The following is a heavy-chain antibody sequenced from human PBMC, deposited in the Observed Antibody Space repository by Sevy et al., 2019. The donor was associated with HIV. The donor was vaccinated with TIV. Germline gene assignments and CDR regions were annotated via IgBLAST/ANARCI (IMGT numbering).Heavy chain of an antibody. D-gene: IGHD3-16*01. CDR3: ARDRGEILSSAFDY. J-gene: IGHJ4*02. CDR1: GFSLSDYR. V-gene: IGHV3-30*03. CDR2: ISYDGRNNK. Sequence: GGSLRLSCAASGFSLSDYRMHWVRQAPGKGLEWVAVISYDGRNNKYNADSVKGRFTISRDNSKNTLYLQMNSLRAEDTAIYYCARDRGEILSSAFDYWGQGTLVTVSS.